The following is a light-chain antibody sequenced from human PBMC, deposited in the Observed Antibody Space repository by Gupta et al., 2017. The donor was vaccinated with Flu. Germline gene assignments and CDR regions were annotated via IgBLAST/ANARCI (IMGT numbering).Light chain of an antibody. J-gene: IGLJ2*01. CDR1: KIGGKS. V-gene: IGLV3-21*02. Sequence: SYVLTQPPSVSVAPGQTARVTCGGDKIGGKSVHWYQQKPGQAPVLVVYDDSDRPSGIPERFSGSNSGITATLTISGVEAGDEADYYCQVWDRSSEHVVFGGGTKLTVL. CDR2: DDS. CDR3: QVWDRSSEHVV.